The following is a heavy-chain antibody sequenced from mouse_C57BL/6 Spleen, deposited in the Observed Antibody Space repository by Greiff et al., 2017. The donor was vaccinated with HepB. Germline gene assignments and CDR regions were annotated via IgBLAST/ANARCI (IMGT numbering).Heavy chain of an antibody. CDR2: INPGSGGT. D-gene: IGHD1-1*01. CDR1: GYAFTNYL. CDR3: ARSGTTVVALDY. V-gene: IGHV1-54*01. J-gene: IGHJ2*01. Sequence: VQLQQSGAELVRPGTSVKVSCKASGYAFTNYLIEWVKQRPGQGLEWIGVINPGSGGTNYNEKFKGKATLTADKSSSTAYMQLSSLTSEDSAVYFGARSGTTVVALDYWGQGTTLTGSS.